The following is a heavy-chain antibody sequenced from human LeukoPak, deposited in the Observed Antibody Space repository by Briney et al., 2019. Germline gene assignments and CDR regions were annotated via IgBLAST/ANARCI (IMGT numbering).Heavy chain of an antibody. CDR1: GYSFTSYW. D-gene: IGHD6-19*01. CDR3: ARLESVPSQWLAHFDY. J-gene: IGHJ4*02. Sequence: GESLKISCKGSGYSFTSYWIGWVRQLPGKGLEWKGIIYPGDSDTRYSPSFQGQVTISADKSISTAYLQWSSLKASDTAMYYCARLESVPSQWLAHFDYWGQGTLVTVSS. CDR2: IYPGDSDT. V-gene: IGHV5-51*01.